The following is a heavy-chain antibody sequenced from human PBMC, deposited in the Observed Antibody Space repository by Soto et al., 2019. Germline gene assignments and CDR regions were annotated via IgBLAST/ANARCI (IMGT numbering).Heavy chain of an antibody. CDR2: ITGSGVTT. V-gene: IGHV3-23*01. J-gene: IGHJ4*02. D-gene: IGHD2-21*02. CDR3: AKSQTSSRTTIPDGFDY. Sequence: EVQLLESGGGLVQPGGSLRLSCAASGFTFSSYAMSWVRQAPGKGLEWVSAITGSGVTTHYADSVKGRFTISRDNSKNTLYLQMNSLRAEDTAVYYCAKSQTSSRTTIPDGFDYWGQGTLVTVSS. CDR1: GFTFSSYA.